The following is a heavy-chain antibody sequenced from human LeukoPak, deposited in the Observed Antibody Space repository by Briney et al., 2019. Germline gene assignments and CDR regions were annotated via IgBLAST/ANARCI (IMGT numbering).Heavy chain of an antibody. Sequence: GRSLRLSCAASGFTFSSYAMHWVRQAPGKGLEWVAVISYDGSNKYYAGSVKGRFTISRDNSKNTLYLQMNSLRAEDTAVYYCARVDTEYSGSYYGLDYWGQGTLVTVSS. CDR1: GFTFSSYA. CDR2: ISYDGSNK. J-gene: IGHJ4*02. V-gene: IGHV3-30*04. CDR3: ARVDTEYSGSYYGLDY. D-gene: IGHD1-26*01.